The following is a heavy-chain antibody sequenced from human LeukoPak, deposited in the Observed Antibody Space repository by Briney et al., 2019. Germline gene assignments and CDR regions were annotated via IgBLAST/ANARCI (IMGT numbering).Heavy chain of an antibody. CDR3: ARDRTIFGRTDAFDI. J-gene: IGHJ3*02. Sequence: PSQTLSLTCAVSGGSISSGGYSWGWIRQPPGKGLEWIGYIYHSGSTYYNPSLKSRVTISVDRSKNQFSLKLSSVTAADTAVYYCARDRTIFGRTDAFDIWGQGTMVTVSS. CDR1: GGSISSGGYS. V-gene: IGHV4-30-2*01. D-gene: IGHD3-9*01. CDR2: IYHSGST.